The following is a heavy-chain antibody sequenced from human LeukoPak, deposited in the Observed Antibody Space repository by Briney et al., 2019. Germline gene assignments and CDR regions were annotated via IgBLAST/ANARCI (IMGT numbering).Heavy chain of an antibody. V-gene: IGHV1-2*02. CDR2: INPNTGAT. Sequence: ASVKVSCKTSGYTFTGYYMHWVRQAPGQGLDWMGWINPNTGATNYAQKFQGRVTMTRDTSISTAYMELSRLRSDDTAVYYCARGGCSSTSCYLYYFDYWGQGTLVTVSS. CDR3: ARGGCSSTSCYLYYFDY. CDR1: GYTFTGYY. D-gene: IGHD2-2*01. J-gene: IGHJ4*02.